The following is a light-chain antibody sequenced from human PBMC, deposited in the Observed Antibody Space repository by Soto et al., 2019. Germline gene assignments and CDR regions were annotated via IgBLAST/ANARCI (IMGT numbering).Light chain of an antibody. J-gene: IGLJ3*02. CDR2: DVT. CDR3: SSYTRSHSWV. Sequence: QSVLTQPASVSGSPGQSISISCTGTTSDVGAYNYVSWYQQYPGKAPKLIIYDVTNRPSGVSDRFSGSKSANTASLTVSGLQAEDEGDYYCSSYTRSHSWVFGGGTKLTVL. V-gene: IGLV2-14*03. CDR1: TSDVGAYNY.